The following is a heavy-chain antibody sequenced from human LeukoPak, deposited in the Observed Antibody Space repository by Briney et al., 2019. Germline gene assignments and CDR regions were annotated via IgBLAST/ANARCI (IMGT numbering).Heavy chain of an antibody. CDR2: ISSSGSTI. CDR3: ARDGRGITPTYYFDY. V-gene: IGHV3-11*04. CDR1: GFTFSDYY. J-gene: IGHJ4*02. Sequence: GGSLRLSCAASGFTFSDYYMSWIRQAPGKGLEWVSYISSSGSTIYYADPVKGRFTISRDNAKNSLYLQMNSLRAEDTAVYYCARDGRGITPTYYFDYWGQGTLVTVSS. D-gene: IGHD3-10*01.